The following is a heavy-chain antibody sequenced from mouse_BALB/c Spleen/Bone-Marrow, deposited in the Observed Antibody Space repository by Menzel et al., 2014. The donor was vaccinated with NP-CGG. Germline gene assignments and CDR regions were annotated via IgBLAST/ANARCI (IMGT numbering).Heavy chain of an antibody. V-gene: IGHV8-8*01. CDR1: GFSLSTSGMS. CDR3: ARIASYWYFDV. J-gene: IGHJ1*01. CDR2: IWWNDDK. Sequence: QVTLKVCGPGILQPSQPLSLTCSFSGFSLSTSGMSVGWIRQPSGKGLEWLAHIWWNDDKYYNPALKSRLTISKDTSNNQVFLKIASVVTADTATYYCARIASYWYFDVWGAGTTVTVSS.